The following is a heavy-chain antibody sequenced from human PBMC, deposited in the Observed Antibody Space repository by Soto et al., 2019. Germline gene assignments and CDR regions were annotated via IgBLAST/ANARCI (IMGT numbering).Heavy chain of an antibody. J-gene: IGHJ6*02. CDR3: ARLGFNWNDDYYGMYV. CDR1: GGSFSGYY. V-gene: IGHV4-34*01. D-gene: IGHD1-20*01. CDR2: INHSGST. Sequence: PSETLSLTCAVYGGSFSGYYWSWIRQPPGKGLEWIGEINHSGSTNFNPSLKSRVTISVYTSKNQFSLKLSSVTAADTAVYYCARLGFNWNDDYYGMYVWGQGTTVTVSS.